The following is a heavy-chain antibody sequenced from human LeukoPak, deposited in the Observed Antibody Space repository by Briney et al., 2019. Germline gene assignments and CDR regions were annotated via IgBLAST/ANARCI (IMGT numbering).Heavy chain of an antibody. CDR3: ARGGPVDIVATSPRPFDY. J-gene: IGHJ4*02. Sequence: GESLKISCKGSGYSFTSYWIGWGRQMPGKGLEWMGIIYPGDSDTRYSPSFQGQVTISADKSISTAYLQWSSLKASDTAMYYCARGGPVDIVATSPRPFDYWGQGTLVTVSS. D-gene: IGHD5-12*01. V-gene: IGHV5-51*01. CDR1: GYSFTSYW. CDR2: IYPGDSDT.